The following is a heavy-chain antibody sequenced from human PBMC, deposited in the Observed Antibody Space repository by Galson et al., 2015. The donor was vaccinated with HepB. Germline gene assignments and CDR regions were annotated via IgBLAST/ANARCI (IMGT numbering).Heavy chain of an antibody. CDR2: FDPEDGET. CDR3: ATAEYSSSPYYYYGMDV. D-gene: IGHD6-6*01. J-gene: IGHJ6*02. Sequence: SVKVSCKVSGYTLTELSMHWVRQAPGKGLEWMGGFDPEDGETIYAQKFQGRVTMTEDTSTDTAYMELSSLRSEDTAVYYCATAEYSSSPYYYYGMDVWGQGTTVTVSS. V-gene: IGHV1-24*01. CDR1: GYTLTELS.